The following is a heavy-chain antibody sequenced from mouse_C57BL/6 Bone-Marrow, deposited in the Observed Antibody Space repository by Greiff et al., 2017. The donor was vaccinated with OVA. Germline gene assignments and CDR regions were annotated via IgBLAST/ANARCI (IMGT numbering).Heavy chain of an antibody. CDR2: ISDGGSYT. D-gene: IGHD1-1*01. J-gene: IGHJ1*03. CDR3: ARDPGTTVVAKGYWYFDV. CDR1: GFTFSSYA. V-gene: IGHV5-4*01. Sequence: EVMLVESGGGLVKPGGSLKLSCAASGFTFSSYAMSWVRQTPEKRLEWVATISDGGSYTYYPDNVKGRFTISRDNAKNNLYLQMSHLKSEDTAMYYCARDPGTTVVAKGYWYFDVWGTGTTVTVSS.